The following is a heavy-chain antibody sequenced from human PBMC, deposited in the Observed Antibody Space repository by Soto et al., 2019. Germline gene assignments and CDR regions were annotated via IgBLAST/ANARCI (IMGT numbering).Heavy chain of an antibody. Sequence: EVQLWESGGGVVQTGGSLRLSCAVSGYTFSSFDMSWVRQAPGKGLEWVSTISGSGGGTNYADSVKGRFTISRDLSTYTVYLQMNSLRAEDTAVYYCAHRTGFDYWGQGALVTVSS. V-gene: IGHV3-23*01. J-gene: IGHJ4*02. CDR1: GYTFSSFD. CDR2: ISGSGGGT. CDR3: AHRTGFDY.